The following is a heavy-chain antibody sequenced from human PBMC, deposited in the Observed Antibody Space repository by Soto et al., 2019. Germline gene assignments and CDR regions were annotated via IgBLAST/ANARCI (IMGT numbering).Heavy chain of an antibody. V-gene: IGHV4-31*03. CDR3: ARVVVAAMGPPDAFDI. D-gene: IGHD2-15*01. CDR2: IYYSGST. J-gene: IGHJ3*02. CDR1: GGSISSGGYY. Sequence: TLSRTCTVSGGSISSGGYYWSWIRQHPGKGLEWIGYIYYSGSTYYNPSLKSRVTISVDTSKNHFSLKLSSVTAADTAVYYCARVVVAAMGPPDAFDIWGQGTMVTVSS.